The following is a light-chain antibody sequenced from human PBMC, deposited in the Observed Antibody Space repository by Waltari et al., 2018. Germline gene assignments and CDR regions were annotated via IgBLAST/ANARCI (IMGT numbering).Light chain of an antibody. CDR3: QQYYNTPFT. J-gene: IGKJ3*01. V-gene: IGKV4-1*01. Sequence: DIVMTQSPDSLAVSLGERATINCKSSQSVLYSSNNKNYLTWYQKKPGQPPKLLIYWASTRESGVPDRFSDSGSGTDFTLTISSLQAEDVAVYYCQQYYNTPFTFGPGTKVDVK. CDR1: QSVLYSSNNKNY. CDR2: WAS.